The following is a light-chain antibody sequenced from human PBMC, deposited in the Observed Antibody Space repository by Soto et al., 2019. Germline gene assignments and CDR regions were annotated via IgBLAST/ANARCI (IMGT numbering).Light chain of an antibody. J-gene: IGKJ1*01. Sequence: DIQMTQSPSTLSASVGDRVTITCRASQSISSWLAWYQQKPGKAPKLLIYKASSLESGVPSRFSGSGSGTESTLTISSLQPDDFANYYCQQYTSWTFGQGTTVEIK. CDR1: QSISSW. CDR2: KAS. CDR3: QQYTSWT. V-gene: IGKV1-5*03.